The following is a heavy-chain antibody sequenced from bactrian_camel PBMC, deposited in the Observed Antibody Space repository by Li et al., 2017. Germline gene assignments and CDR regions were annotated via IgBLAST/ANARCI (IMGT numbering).Heavy chain of an antibody. CDR1: GFDFGSYY. CDR2: IDSGGGPA. J-gene: IGHJ4*01. V-gene: IGHV3S40*01. Sequence: DVQLVESGGGSVQAGGSLRLSCAGSGFDFGSYYMNWVRQAPGKGLEWVSTIDSGGGPASDADWVKGRFAASRDNTKNTMYLQLNNLKTEDTAKYYCTKRHVDGRHPRAHLYWGRGTQVTVS. D-gene: IGHD6*01. CDR3: TKRHVDGRHPRAHLY.